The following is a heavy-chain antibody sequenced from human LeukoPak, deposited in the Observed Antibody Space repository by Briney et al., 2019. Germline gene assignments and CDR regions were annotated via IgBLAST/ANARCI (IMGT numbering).Heavy chain of an antibody. V-gene: IGHV1-69*05. J-gene: IGHJ4*02. CDR1: GGTFSSYA. CDR3: AVFITMIGTDY. CDR2: IIPIFGTA. Sequence: ASVKFSCKASGGTFSSYAISWVRQAPGQGLEWMGGIIPIFGTANYAQKFQGRVTITTDESTSTAYMELSSLRSEDTAVHYCAVFITMIGTDYWGQGTLVTVSS. D-gene: IGHD3-22*01.